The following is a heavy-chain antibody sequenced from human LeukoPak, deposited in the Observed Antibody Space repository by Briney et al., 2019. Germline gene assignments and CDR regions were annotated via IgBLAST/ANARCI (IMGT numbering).Heavy chain of an antibody. CDR2: IYYSGST. V-gene: IGHV4-59*01. J-gene: IGHJ2*01. CDR1: GGSISSYY. D-gene: IGHD4-17*01. CDR3: ARGDYGDYSFYWYFDL. Sequence: SETLSLTCTVSGGSISSYYWSWIRQPPGKGLEWIGYIYYSGSTNYKPSLKSRVTMSVDTSKGQFSLKLRSVTAADTAVYYCARGDYGDYSFYWYFDLWGRGTLVTVSS.